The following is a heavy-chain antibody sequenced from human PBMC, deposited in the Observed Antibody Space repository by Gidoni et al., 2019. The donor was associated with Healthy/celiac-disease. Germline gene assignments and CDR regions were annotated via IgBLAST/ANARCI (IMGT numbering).Heavy chain of an antibody. CDR1: GFPLSSYS. CDR3: ARERGYDFWSGYPVDAFDI. D-gene: IGHD3-3*01. V-gene: IGHV3-48*01. Sequence: EVQLVESGGGLVQPGGSLRLSCAASGFPLSSYSMNWVRQAPGKGLEWVSYISSSSSTIYYADSVKGRFTISRDNAKNSLYLQMNSLRAEDTAVYYCARERGYDFWSGYPVDAFDIWGQGTMVTVSS. CDR2: ISSSSSTI. J-gene: IGHJ3*02.